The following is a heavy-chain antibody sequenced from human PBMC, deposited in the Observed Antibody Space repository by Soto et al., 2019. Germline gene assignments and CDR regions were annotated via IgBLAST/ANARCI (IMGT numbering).Heavy chain of an antibody. CDR3: ARWPTPLLPNDY. J-gene: IGHJ4*02. CDR2: SNPNSGGT. Sequence: ASVKVFWKRSGYTFTVDYMHCVRQAPGQGLEWMGWSNPNSGGTNYAQKFQGRVTMTRDTSIRTAYMELSRLRSDDTAVYYCARWPTPLLPNDYWGQGTLVTVSS. D-gene: IGHD1-26*01. V-gene: IGHV1-2*02. CDR1: GYTFTVDY.